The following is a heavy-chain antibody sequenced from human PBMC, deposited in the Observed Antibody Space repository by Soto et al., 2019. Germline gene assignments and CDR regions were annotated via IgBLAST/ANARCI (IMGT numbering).Heavy chain of an antibody. Sequence: QVQLVQSGAEVKKPGASVKVSCKASGYTLSSYGISWVRQAPGQGLEWLGWISAYNGNTNDAQKLQDRVTMTTDTSANTAYIELRSLRSDDTGDYYCARDGIGGWVPQYYWGQGSLVTVSS. J-gene: IGHJ4*02. CDR3: ARDGIGGWVPQYY. CDR1: GYTLSSYG. CDR2: ISAYNGNT. V-gene: IGHV1-18*04. D-gene: IGHD1-26*01.